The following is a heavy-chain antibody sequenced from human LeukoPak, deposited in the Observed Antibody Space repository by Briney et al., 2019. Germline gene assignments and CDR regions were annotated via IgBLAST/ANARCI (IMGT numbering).Heavy chain of an antibody. D-gene: IGHD3-10*01. V-gene: IGHV3-48*04. CDR2: ISSSGSTI. CDR3: VRGPYGSGISNWFDP. CDR1: RFTFSNYG. Sequence: GALRLSCAASRFTFSNYGMHWVRQAPGKGLEWVSYISSSGSTIYYADSVKGRFTISRDNAKNSLYLQMNSLRAEDTAVYYCVRGPYGSGISNWFDPWGQGTLVIVSS. J-gene: IGHJ5*02.